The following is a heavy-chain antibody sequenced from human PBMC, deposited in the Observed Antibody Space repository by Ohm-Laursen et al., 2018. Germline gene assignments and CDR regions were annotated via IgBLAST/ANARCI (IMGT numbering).Heavy chain of an antibody. CDR3: ARDSSRVTGTTRVRGVLWFDA. D-gene: IGHD1-7*01. Sequence: GSLRLSCTATASGFTFSSYSMNWVRQAPGKGLEWVSSISSSSSYIYYADSVKGRFTISRDNAKNSLYLQMNSLRAEDTAVYYCARDSSRVTGTTRVRGVLWFDAWGQGTLVTVSS. V-gene: IGHV3-21*01. CDR1: GFTFSSYS. CDR2: ISSSSSYI. J-gene: IGHJ5*02.